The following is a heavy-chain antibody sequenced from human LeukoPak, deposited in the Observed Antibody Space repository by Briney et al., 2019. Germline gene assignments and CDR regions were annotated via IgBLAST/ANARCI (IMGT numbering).Heavy chain of an antibody. CDR1: GLIVSSNC. CDR2: IYSDAGT. CDR3: ASCGDGYNYFDY. V-gene: IGHV3-66*01. D-gene: IGHD5-24*01. Sequence: PGGSLRLSCAASGLIVSSNCMSWVRQAPGKGLEWVSVIYSDAGTYYADSVKGRFTISRDNSKNTLYLQMNNLRAGDTAVYYCASCGDGYNYFDYWGQGTLVTVSS. J-gene: IGHJ4*02.